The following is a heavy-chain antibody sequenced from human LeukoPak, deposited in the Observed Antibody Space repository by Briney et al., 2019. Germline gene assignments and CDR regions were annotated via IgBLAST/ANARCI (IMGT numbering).Heavy chain of an antibody. Sequence: GGSLRLSCAASGFTFSSYAMSWVRQAPGKGLEWVSAISGSGGSTYYADSVKGRFTISRDNSKNTLYLQMNSLRAEDTAVYYCATFGVRGPYYGMDVWGQGTTVTASS. CDR2: ISGSGGST. CDR1: GFTFSSYA. J-gene: IGHJ6*02. V-gene: IGHV3-23*01. CDR3: ATFGVRGPYYGMDV. D-gene: IGHD3-10*01.